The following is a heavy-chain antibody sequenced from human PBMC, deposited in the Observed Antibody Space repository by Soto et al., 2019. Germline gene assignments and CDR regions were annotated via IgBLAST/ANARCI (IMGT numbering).Heavy chain of an antibody. D-gene: IGHD5-12*01. CDR2: IYWDDDK. J-gene: IGHJ4*02. V-gene: IGHV2-5*02. CDR1: GFSLTTYGVG. Sequence: QITLKETGPPLVNPTQTLTLTCTFSGFSLTTYGVGVGWIRQPPGKALEWLAFIYWDDDKRYSPSLKSRLTITKDTYKNQVALRMTNMDPVDTATYYCAHSRGYVGFDYWGQGILVTVSS. CDR3: AHSRGYVGFDY.